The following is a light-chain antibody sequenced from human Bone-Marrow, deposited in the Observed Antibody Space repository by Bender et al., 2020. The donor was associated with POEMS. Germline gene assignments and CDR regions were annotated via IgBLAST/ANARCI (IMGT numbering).Light chain of an antibody. J-gene: IGLJ3*02. CDR3: AAWEGGLNGWV. V-gene: IGLV1-44*01. Sequence: QSVLTQPPSASGTPGQRATIPCSGSSSNIGTNPVNWYQQLPGTAPKPLIYINNQRPSGVPDRFSGSKSGTSASLAISGLQSEDEADYYCAAWEGGLNGWVFGGGTKLTVL. CDR2: INN. CDR1: SSNIGTNP.